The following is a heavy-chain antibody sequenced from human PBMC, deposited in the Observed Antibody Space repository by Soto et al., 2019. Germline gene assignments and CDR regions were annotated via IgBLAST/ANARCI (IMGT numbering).Heavy chain of an antibody. D-gene: IGHD6-13*01. CDR3: ARDLERAAAGGMDV. J-gene: IGHJ6*02. Sequence: QLQLQESGSGLVKPSQTLSLTCAVSGGSISSGGYSWSWIRQPPGTGLEWIGYIYHSGSTYYNPSLKSRFTMSVDRSKNQSSLKLSPVTAADTAVYYCARDLERAAAGGMDVWGQGTTVTVSS. CDR2: IYHSGST. CDR1: GGSISSGGYS. V-gene: IGHV4-30-2*01.